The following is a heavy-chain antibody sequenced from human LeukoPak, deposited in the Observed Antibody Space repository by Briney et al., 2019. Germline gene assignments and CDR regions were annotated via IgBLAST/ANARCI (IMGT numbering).Heavy chain of an antibody. J-gene: IGHJ4*02. CDR2: IHTSGST. Sequence: PSETLSLTCTVSGGSLSNYQWTWIRQPAGKGLEWIGQIHTSGSTNYNPPLKSRVTMSVDTSENQVSLTIRSVTAADTAVYYCARRDFSSGWSFDYWGQGTLLTVSS. V-gene: IGHV4-4*07. D-gene: IGHD6-19*01. CDR1: GGSLSNYQ. CDR3: ARRDFSSGWSFDY.